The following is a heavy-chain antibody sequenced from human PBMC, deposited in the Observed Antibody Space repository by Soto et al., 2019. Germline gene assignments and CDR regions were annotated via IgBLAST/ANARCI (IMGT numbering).Heavy chain of an antibody. Sequence: EVQLVETGGGLIQPGGSLRLSCAASGFTVSSNYMSWVRQAPGKGLEWVSVIYSGGSTYYADSVKGRFTISRDNSKNTLYLQMNSLRAEDTAVYYCARVIVGAYFDYWGQGTLVTVSS. CDR3: ARVIVGAYFDY. CDR1: GFTVSSNY. V-gene: IGHV3-53*02. D-gene: IGHD1-26*01. J-gene: IGHJ4*02. CDR2: IYSGGST.